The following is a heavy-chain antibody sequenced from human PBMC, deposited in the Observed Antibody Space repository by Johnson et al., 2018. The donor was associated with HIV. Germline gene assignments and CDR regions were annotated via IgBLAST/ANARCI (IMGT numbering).Heavy chain of an antibody. Sequence: QVQLVESGGGVVQPGRSLRLSCAASGFTFSSYGMHWVRHAPGKGLEWVAVISYDGSNKYYADSVKGRFTISRDNSKNTLYLQMYRLRAEDTPVYYCARDDDYSKVRAFDIWGQGTMVIVSP. D-gene: IGHD4-11*01. CDR3: ARDDDYSKVRAFDI. V-gene: IGHV3-30*03. CDR2: ISYDGSNK. CDR1: GFTFSSYG. J-gene: IGHJ3*02.